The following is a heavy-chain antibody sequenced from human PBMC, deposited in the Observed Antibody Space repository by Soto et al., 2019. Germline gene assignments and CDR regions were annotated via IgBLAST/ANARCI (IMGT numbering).Heavy chain of an antibody. CDR1: GGFRSESY. CDR2: INHVGGT. CDR3: VRIRYQLPSSVLWLDP. Sequence: LSLTFAFCGGFRSESYWTWIRQPPGKGREWIGEINHVGGTNYTTSLKSRATMSVDTSQTQFSLRLISVTAADTAMYFCVRIRYQLPSSVLWLDPWGQGTPVTVS. V-gene: IGHV4-34*01. D-gene: IGHD3-16*01. J-gene: IGHJ5*02.